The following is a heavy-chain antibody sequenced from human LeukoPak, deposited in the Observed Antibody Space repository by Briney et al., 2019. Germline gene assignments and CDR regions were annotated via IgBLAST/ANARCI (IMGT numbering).Heavy chain of an antibody. Sequence: ASVKVSCKASGYTFTCYDMHWVRQAPGQGLEWMGWINPNSGGTNYTQKFQGRVTMTRDTSITTAYMELSRLRSDDTAVYYCARVDCSGGTCYYDYWGQGIVVTVSS. D-gene: IGHD2-15*01. J-gene: IGHJ4*02. CDR2: INPNSGGT. CDR1: GYTFTCYD. V-gene: IGHV1-2*02. CDR3: ARVDCSGGTCYYDY.